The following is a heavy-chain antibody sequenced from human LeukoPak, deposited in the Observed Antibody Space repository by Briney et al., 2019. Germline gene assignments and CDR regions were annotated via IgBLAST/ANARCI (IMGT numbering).Heavy chain of an antibody. CDR3: ARETGRVATI. V-gene: IGHV4-59*01. CDR1: GGSISSYY. D-gene: IGHD5-12*01. Sequence: PSETLSLTCTVSGGSISSYYWSWIRQPPGKGLEWIGYIYYSGSTNYNPSLKSRVTISVDTSKNQFSLKLSSVTAADTAVYYCARETGRVATIWGQGTLVTVSS. CDR2: IYYSGST. J-gene: IGHJ4*02.